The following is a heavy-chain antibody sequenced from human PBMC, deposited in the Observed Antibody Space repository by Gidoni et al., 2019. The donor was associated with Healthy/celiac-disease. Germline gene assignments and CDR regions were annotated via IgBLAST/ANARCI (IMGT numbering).Heavy chain of an antibody. CDR3: AILSPYYDILTGYYKSPDY. V-gene: IGHV1-46*03. CDR2: INPSGGST. CDR1: GYTFTRYH. J-gene: IGHJ4*02. D-gene: IGHD3-9*01. Sequence: QVQLVQSGAEVKKPGASVKVSCKASGYTFTRYHMHGVRQAPGQGLEWMGIINPSGGSTSYAQKFQGRVTMTRDTSTSTVYMELSSLRSEDTAVYYCAILSPYYDILTGYYKSPDYWGQGTLVTVSS.